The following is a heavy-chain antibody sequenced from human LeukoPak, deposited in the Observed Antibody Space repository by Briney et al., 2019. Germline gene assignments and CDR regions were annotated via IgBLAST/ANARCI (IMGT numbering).Heavy chain of an antibody. Sequence: GGSLRLSCAPAGFTLSNIGIRWVSHAPGKGREWVSVILNDGSNKYYADSVKGRFTISRDNSKNTLYLQMNSLRAEDTAMYYCAKNSGSTALWGQGTLVTVSS. CDR2: ILNDGSNK. D-gene: IGHD1-26*01. V-gene: IGHV3-30*18. CDR3: AKNSGSTAL. CDR1: GFTLSNIG. J-gene: IGHJ4*02.